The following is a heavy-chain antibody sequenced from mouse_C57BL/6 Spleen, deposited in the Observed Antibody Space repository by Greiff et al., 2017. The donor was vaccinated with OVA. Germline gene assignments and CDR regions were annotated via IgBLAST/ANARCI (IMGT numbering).Heavy chain of an antibody. CDR1: GYAFSSSW. CDR2: IYPGDGDT. Sequence: VKLVESGPELVKPGASVKISCKAFGYAFSSSWMNWVKQRPGKGPEWIGRIYPGDGDTNYNGKFKGKATLTADKSSSTAYMQLSSLTSEDSAVYFCAREGGLRPYAMDYWGQGTSVTVSS. J-gene: IGHJ4*01. V-gene: IGHV1-82*01. D-gene: IGHD2-4*01. CDR3: AREGGLRPYAMDY.